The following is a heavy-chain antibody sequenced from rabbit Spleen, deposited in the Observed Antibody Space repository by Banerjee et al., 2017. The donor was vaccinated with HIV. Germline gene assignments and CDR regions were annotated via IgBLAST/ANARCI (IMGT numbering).Heavy chain of an antibody. CDR3: ARDVFDYIVGVYVPNL. V-gene: IGHV1S45*01. CDR1: RFDFNSGG. CDR2: IYAGDSDYI. D-gene: IGHD1-1*01. Sequence: QEQLEESGGGRVKPEGSLTLTCKASRFDFNSGGVSWVRQAPGKGLEWIACIYAGDSDYIYYARWAKGRFTISKTSSTTVILQMTSLTAADTATYFCARDVFDYIVGVYVPNLWGQGTLVTVS. J-gene: IGHJ4*01.